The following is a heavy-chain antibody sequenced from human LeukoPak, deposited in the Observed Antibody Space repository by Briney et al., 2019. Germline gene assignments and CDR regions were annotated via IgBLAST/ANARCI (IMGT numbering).Heavy chain of an antibody. V-gene: IGHV4-61*02. Sequence: PSQTLSLXCTDSGGSISSGSFYWSWIRQPAGKGLEWIGRIYTSGSTNYNPSLKSRVTISVDTSENHVSLKLSSVTAADTAVYYCAREHYSDWFDPWGQGTLVTVSS. CDR3: AREHYSDWFDP. CDR2: IYTSGST. D-gene: IGHD2-15*01. CDR1: GGSISSGSFY. J-gene: IGHJ5*02.